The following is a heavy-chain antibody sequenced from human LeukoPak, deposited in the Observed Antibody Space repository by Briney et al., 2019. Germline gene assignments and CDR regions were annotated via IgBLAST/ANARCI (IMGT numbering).Heavy chain of an antibody. CDR1: GYTFTSYD. J-gene: IGHJ5*02. CDR2: MNPNSGNT. D-gene: IGHD1-26*01. V-gene: IGHV1-8*02. Sequence: ASVKVSCKAPGYTFTSYDINWVRQATGQGLEWMGWMNPNSGNTGYAQKFQGRVTMTRDTSTSTVYMELSSLRSEDTAVYYCARDLGIVGATSWFDPWGQGTLVTVSS. CDR3: ARDLGIVGATSWFDP.